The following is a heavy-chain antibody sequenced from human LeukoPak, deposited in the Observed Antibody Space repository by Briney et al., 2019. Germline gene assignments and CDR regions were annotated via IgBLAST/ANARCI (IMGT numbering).Heavy chain of an antibody. Sequence: GSLRLSCAASGFTFSSYSMSWVRQSPGKGLEWIGEINDYTGNTKYNPSLNSRVSISLEKSKNQFSLELRSVTAADTAVYYCARGRIAKIVVVHSFHYGMDVWGQGTTVTVSS. CDR1: GFTFSSYS. D-gene: IGHD3-22*01. V-gene: IGHV4-34*01. CDR3: ARGRIAKIVVVHSFHYGMDV. CDR2: INDYTGNT. J-gene: IGHJ6*02.